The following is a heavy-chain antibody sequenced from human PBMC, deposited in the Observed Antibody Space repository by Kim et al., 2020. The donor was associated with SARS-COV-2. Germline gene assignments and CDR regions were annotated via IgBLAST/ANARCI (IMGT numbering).Heavy chain of an antibody. V-gene: IGHV1-18*01. J-gene: IGHJ4*02. D-gene: IGHD3-16*02. CDR3: ARDYDYVWGSYRYTGQDY. CDR1: GYTFTSYG. Sequence: ASVKVSCKASGYTFTSYGISWVRQAPGQGLEWMGWISAYNGNTNYAQKLQGRVTMTTDTSTSTAYMELRSLRSDDTAVYYCARDYDYVWGSYRYTGQDYWGQGTLVTVSS. CDR2: ISAYNGNT.